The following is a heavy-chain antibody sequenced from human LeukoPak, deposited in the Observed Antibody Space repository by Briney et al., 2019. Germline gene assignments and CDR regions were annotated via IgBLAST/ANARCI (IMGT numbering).Heavy chain of an antibody. CDR3: AKDPYSSSWYGYYFDY. CDR1: GFTFSNYA. CDR2: ISYDGTNK. V-gene: IGHV3-30*18. Sequence: PGGSLRLSCAASGFTFSNYAMHWVRQAPGKGLEWVAVISYDGTNKYYADSVKGRFTISRDNSKNTLYLQMNSLRAEDTAVYYCAKDPYSSSWYGYYFDYWGQGTLVTVSS. D-gene: IGHD6-13*01. J-gene: IGHJ4*02.